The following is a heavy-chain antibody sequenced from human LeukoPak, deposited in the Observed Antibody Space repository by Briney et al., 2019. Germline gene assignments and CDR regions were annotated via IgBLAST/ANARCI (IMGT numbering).Heavy chain of an antibody. D-gene: IGHD2-15*01. CDR3: ARYCSGGSCYHRDYYGMDV. CDR1: GFTFSSYS. J-gene: IGHJ6*02. Sequence: PGGSLRLSCAASGFTFSSYSMNWVRQAPGKGLEWVSSISSSSSYIYYADSVKGRFTISRDKAKNSLYLQMNSLRAEDTAVYYCARYCSGGSCYHRDYYGMDVWGQGTTVTVSS. V-gene: IGHV3-21*01. CDR2: ISSSSSYI.